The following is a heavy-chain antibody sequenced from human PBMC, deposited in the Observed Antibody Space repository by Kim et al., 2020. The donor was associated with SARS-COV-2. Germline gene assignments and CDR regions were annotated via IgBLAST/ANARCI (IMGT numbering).Heavy chain of an antibody. CDR1: GFTFSTYA. J-gene: IGHJ4*02. Sequence: GGSLRLSCAASGFTFSTYAMHWVRQAPGKGPEWVAVISKDGNNKYYADSVKGRFTISRDNSKNTLYLQMDSLRPEDTAVYYCAKGVWTSGRNCAWDGDLEVCGQGTLGTVSS. V-gene: IGHV3-30*18. CDR3: AKGVWTSGRNCAWDGDLEV. D-gene: IGHD2-2*01. CDR2: ISKDGNNK.